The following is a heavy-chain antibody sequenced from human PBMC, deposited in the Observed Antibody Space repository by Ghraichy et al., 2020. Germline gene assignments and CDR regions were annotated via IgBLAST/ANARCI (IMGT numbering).Heavy chain of an antibody. V-gene: IGHV3-53*04. J-gene: IGHJ4*02. CDR2: IYSGGSI. CDR1: GFTVSSNH. Sequence: GGSLRLSCAASGFTVSSNHMSWVRQAPGKGLEWVSVIYSGGSIYYSDSVKGRFTVSRHNSKNTLYLQMNSLRPGDTAVYYCARDQGYNTGTLAGFDYWGQGTLVTVSS. CDR3: ARDQGYNTGTLAGFDY. D-gene: IGHD2-8*02.